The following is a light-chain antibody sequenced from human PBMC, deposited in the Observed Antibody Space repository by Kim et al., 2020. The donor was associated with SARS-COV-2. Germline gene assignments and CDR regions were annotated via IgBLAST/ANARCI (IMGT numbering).Light chain of an antibody. J-gene: IGLJ2*01. CDR3: QSYDSSNQV. Sequence: GKTVTISCPRSSGSIASNYVQWYQQRPGSSPPTVIYEDNQRPSGVPDRFSGSIDSSSNSASLTISGLKTEDEADYYCQSYDSSNQVFGGGTQLTVL. V-gene: IGLV6-57*01. CDR2: EDN. CDR1: SGSIASNY.